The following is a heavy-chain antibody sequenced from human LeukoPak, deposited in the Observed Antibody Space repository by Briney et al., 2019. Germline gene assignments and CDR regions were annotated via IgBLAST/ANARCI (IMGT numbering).Heavy chain of an antibody. Sequence: GGSLRLSCAASGFTFSSYWMHWVRQAPGKGLVWVSRINSDGSSTSYADSVKGRFTISRDNAKNTLYLQMNSLRAEDTAVYYCARVGYCTNGVCYSSHWFDPWGQGTLVTVFS. D-gene: IGHD2-8*01. J-gene: IGHJ5*02. CDR2: INSDGSST. V-gene: IGHV3-74*01. CDR1: GFTFSSYW. CDR3: ARVGYCTNGVCYSSHWFDP.